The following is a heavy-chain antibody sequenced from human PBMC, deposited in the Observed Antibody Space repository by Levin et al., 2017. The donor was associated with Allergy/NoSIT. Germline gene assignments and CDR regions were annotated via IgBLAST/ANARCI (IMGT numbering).Heavy chain of an antibody. D-gene: IGHD5-18*01. CDR2: ISWNSGSI. CDR3: AKARYSYDSPID. Sequence: SLKISCAASGFTFDDYAMHWVRQAPGKGLEWVSGISWNSGSIGYADSVKGRFTISRDNAKNSLYLQMNSLRAEDTALYYCAKARYSYDSPIDWGQGTLVTVSS. CDR1: GFTFDDYA. J-gene: IGHJ4*02. V-gene: IGHV3-9*01.